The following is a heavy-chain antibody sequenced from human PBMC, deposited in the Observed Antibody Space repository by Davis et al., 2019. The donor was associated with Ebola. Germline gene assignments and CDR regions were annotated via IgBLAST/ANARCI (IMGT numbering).Heavy chain of an antibody. CDR1: GFTFSSYG. J-gene: IGHJ4*02. V-gene: IGHV3-33*01. D-gene: IGHD5-18*01. CDR3: ARGDKGYAFDY. CDR2: IWYDGSNK. Sequence: PGGSLRLSCAASGFTFSSYGMHWVRQAPGKGLEWVAVIWYDGSNKYYADSVKGRFTISRDNSKNTLYLQMNSLRAEDTAVYYCARGDKGYAFDYWGQGTLVTVSS.